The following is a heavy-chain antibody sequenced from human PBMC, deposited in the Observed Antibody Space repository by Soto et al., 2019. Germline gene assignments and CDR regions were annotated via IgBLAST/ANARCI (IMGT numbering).Heavy chain of an antibody. CDR2: IYYSGST. V-gene: IGHV4-31*03. CDR3: ARESGSYYYGMDV. Sequence: QVQLQESGPGLVKPSQTLSLTCTVSGGSISSGGYYWSWIRQHPGKGLEWIGYIYYSGSTYYNPSLNSRVTISVDTSKTQFSLKLSSVTAADTAVYYCARESGSYYYGMDVWGQGTTVTVSS. D-gene: IGHD3-10*01. CDR1: GGSISSGGYY. J-gene: IGHJ6*02.